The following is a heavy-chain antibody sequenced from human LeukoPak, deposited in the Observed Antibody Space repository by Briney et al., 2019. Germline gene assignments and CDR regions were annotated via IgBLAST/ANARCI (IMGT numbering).Heavy chain of an antibody. CDR2: ISAYNGNT. V-gene: IGHV1-18*01. CDR1: GYTFTSYG. J-gene: IGHJ6*03. D-gene: IGHD6-13*01. Sequence: ASVKVSCKASGYTFTSYGISWVRQAPGQGLEWMGWISAYNGNTNYAQKLQGRVTMTTDTSTSTAYMELRSLRSDDTAVYYCARVAAAEYNYYYYYMDVWGKGTTVTVSS. CDR3: ARVAAAEYNYYYYYMDV.